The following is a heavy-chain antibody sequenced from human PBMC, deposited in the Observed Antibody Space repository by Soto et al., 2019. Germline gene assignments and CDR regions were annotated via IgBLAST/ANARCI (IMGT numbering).Heavy chain of an antibody. CDR3: ARGRRDDFWRPYCMDV. CDR1: GYTFTSYD. CDR2: MNPNSGNT. Sequence: QVPLVQSGAAVKKPGASVKVYCKASGYTFTSYDINWVRQATGQGLEWMGWMNPNSGNTGYAQKFQGRVTMTRNTTISTAYMELNSLRSEDTAVYYCARGRRDDFWRPYCMDVWGQRTKVTVSS. J-gene: IGHJ6*01. V-gene: IGHV1-8*01. D-gene: IGHD3-3*01.